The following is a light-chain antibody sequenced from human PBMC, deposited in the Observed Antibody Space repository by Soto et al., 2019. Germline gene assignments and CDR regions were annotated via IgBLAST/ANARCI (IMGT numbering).Light chain of an antibody. CDR3: SSYASSNTQV. CDR2: DVS. J-gene: IGLJ2*01. V-gene: IGLV2-14*01. Sequence: QSALTQPASVSGSPGQSITVSCIGTSSDVGGYNYVSWYQQHPGKAPKLMIHDVSDRPSGVSNRFSGSKSGNTAYLTISGLKVEDEAYYYCSSYASSNTQVFGGGTKLTFL. CDR1: SSDVGGYNY.